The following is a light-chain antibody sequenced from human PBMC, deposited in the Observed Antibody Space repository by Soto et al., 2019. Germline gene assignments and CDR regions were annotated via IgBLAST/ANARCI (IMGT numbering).Light chain of an antibody. Sequence: IQMTQSPSSLSASVGDRVTLTCQASHDIRDHLNWYQQKPGKPPKLLIYDASNLQTGVPSRFSGSGSATEFTLTITSLQPEDFATYYCVQHDTGPLTFGGGTKVDNK. CDR3: VQHDTGPLT. CDR1: HDIRDH. V-gene: IGKV1-33*01. J-gene: IGKJ4*01. CDR2: DAS.